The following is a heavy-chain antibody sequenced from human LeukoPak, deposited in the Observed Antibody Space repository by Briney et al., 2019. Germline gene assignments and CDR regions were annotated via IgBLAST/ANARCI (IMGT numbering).Heavy chain of an antibody. CDR1: GFTFSSYE. CDR2: ISSSGSTI. J-gene: IGHJ5*02. V-gene: IGHV3-48*03. D-gene: IGHD3-10*01. CDR3: ARGLLWFGEYNWFDP. Sequence: PGGSLRLSCAAPGFTFSSYEMNWVRQAPGKGLEWVSYISSSGSTIYYADSVKGRFTISRDNAKNSLYLQMNSLRAEDTAVYYCARGLLWFGEYNWFDPWGQGTLVTASS.